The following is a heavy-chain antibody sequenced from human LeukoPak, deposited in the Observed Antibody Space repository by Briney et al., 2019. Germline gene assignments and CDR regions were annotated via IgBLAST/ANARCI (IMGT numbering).Heavy chain of an antibody. V-gene: IGHV4-59*01. J-gene: IGHJ4*02. CDR2: IYYSGST. CDR1: GGSISSYY. CDR3: ARVFLAAAGSYYFDY. Sequence: SETLSLTCTVSGGSISSYYWSWIRQPPGKGLEWIGYIYYSGSTNYNPSLKSRVTISVDTSKNQFSLKLSSVTAADTAVYYCARVFLAAAGSYYFDYWGQGTLVTVSS. D-gene: IGHD6-13*01.